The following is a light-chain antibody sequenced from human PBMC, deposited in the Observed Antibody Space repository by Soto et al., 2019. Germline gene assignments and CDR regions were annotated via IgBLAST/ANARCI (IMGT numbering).Light chain of an antibody. CDR2: GTS. CDR3: QQYNHWWT. Sequence: IVLTQSPATMSLSPGERATLSCGASERVSSSYVAWYQQKPGQAPRLLIYGTSTRATGIPGRFSGSGSGTEFTLTISSLQSEDFAVYYCQQYNHWWTFGQGTKVDIK. CDR1: ERVSSSY. J-gene: IGKJ1*01. V-gene: IGKV3-15*01.